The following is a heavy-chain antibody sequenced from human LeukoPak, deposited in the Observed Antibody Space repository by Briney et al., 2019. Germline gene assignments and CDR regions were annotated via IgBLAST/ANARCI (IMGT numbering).Heavy chain of an antibody. V-gene: IGHV1-2*02. CDR3: ARARVPIAVAGLYYSDY. Sequence: ASVKVSCKASGYTFTAYYIHWLRQAPGQGPEWMGWIKPDSGSSHYAQKFQGRVTMTRDTSSNSAYMDLTRLKSDDTAVYYCARARVPIAVAGLYYSDYWGQGALVTVSS. CDR2: IKPDSGSS. D-gene: IGHD6-19*01. J-gene: IGHJ4*02. CDR1: GYTFTAYY.